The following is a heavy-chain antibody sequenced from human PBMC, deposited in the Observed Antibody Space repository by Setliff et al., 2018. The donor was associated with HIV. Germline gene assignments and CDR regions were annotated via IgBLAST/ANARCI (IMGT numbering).Heavy chain of an antibody. Sequence: PSETLSLTCAVSGVSISSQYWSWIRQPPGKGLEWIGEISHSGNTDYNSSLKSRVTISVDTSKKQFSLEMRSLTAADTAIYYCARDQRLPGVQPPYWYFDLWGRGTQVTVSS. CDR3: ARDQRLPGVQPPYWYFDL. CDR2: ISHSGNT. V-gene: IGHV4-34*01. J-gene: IGHJ2*01. CDR1: GVSISSQY. D-gene: IGHD2-2*01.